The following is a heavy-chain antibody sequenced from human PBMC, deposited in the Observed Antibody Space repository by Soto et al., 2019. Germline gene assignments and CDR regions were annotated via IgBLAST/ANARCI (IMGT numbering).Heavy chain of an antibody. D-gene: IGHD3-22*01. V-gene: IGHV1-69*13. CDR1: GGTFSSYA. CDR3: ATVQGEDRCSGYYRFPYYNYRMDV. J-gene: IGHJ6*02. CDR2: IIPIFGTA. Sequence: SVKVSCKASGGTFSSYAISWVRQAPGQGLEWMGGIIPIFGTANYAQKFQGRVTITADESTSTAYMELSSLRSEDTAVYYCATVQGEDRCSGYYRFPYYNYRMDVCDQGXTGTGSS.